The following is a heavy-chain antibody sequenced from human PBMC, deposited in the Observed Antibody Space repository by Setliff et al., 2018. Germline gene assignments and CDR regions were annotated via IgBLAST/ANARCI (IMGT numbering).Heavy chain of an antibody. V-gene: IGHV4-59*01. Sequence: PSETLSLTCTISGGFTSSFYWSWIRQAPGKGLEWIGYVDHSGSTNFSPSLKSRGTISVDTSKTQVPLTLTSVTAADTAVYYCARDYQGGWFDPWVPETLLVTVSS. D-gene: IGHD3-16*01. CDR1: GGFTSSFY. CDR2: VDHSGST. J-gene: IGHJ5*02. CDR3: ARDYQGGWFDP.